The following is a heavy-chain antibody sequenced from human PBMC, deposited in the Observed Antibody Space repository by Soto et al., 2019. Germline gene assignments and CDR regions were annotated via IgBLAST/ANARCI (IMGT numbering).Heavy chain of an antibody. D-gene: IGHD5-18*01. CDR3: AREGQLSYYYGMDV. V-gene: IGHV4-61*08. CDR2: IYYSGST. CDR1: GGSISSGDYY. Sequence: PSETLSLTCTVSGGSISSGDYYWSWIRQPPGKGLEWIGYIYYSGSTNYNPSLKSRVTISVDTSKNQFSLKLSSVTAAATAVYYCAREGQLSYYYGMDVWGQGTTVTVSS. J-gene: IGHJ6*02.